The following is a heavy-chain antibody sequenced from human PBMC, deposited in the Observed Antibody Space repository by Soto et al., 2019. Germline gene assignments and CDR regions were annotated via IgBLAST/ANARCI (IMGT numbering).Heavy chain of an antibody. CDR3: AREPTRRGGSPDAQGALIDS. CDR2: INHRGST. D-gene: IGHD2-15*01. Sequence: QVQLQQWGAGLLKPSETLSLTCHVYGGSFSGSYWSWIRQPRGKGLEWIGEINHRGSTNYNPALKSRLTISVDTSKTQFSLKLRSVAAADTAVYYCAREPTRRGGSPDAQGALIDSWGQGIMVAVSS. CDR1: GGSFSGSY. V-gene: IGHV4-34*01. J-gene: IGHJ4*02.